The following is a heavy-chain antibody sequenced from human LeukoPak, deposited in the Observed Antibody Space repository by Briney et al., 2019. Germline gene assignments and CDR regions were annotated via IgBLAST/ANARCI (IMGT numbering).Heavy chain of an antibody. CDR1: GGTFSSYA. Sequence: SVKVSCKASGGTFSSYAISLVRQAPGQGLEWMGGIIPIFGTANYAQKFQGRVTITADESTSTAYMELSSLRSEDTAVYYCARELIYRYGSYFDYWGQGTLVTVSS. CDR3: ARELIYRYGSYFDY. J-gene: IGHJ4*02. CDR2: IIPIFGTA. V-gene: IGHV1-69*13. D-gene: IGHD3-16*02.